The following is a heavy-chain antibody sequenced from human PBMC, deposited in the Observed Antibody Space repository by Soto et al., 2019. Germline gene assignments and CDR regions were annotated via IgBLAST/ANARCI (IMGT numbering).Heavy chain of an antibody. V-gene: IGHV3-30*18. CDR3: AKGGYYDSSGYLGWLDC. Sequence: QVQLVESGGGVVQPGRSLRLSCAASGFTFSSYGIHWVRQAPGKGLEWVAVISYDGSNRYYADSVKGRFTISRDNSKNTLYLQMNSLRAEDTAVYYCAKGGYYDSSGYLGWLDCWGQGTLVTVSS. J-gene: IGHJ4*02. CDR2: ISYDGSNR. CDR1: GFTFSSYG. D-gene: IGHD3-22*01.